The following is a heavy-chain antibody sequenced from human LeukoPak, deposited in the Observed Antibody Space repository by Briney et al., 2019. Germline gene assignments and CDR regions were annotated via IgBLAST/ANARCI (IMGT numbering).Heavy chain of an antibody. CDR3: ARDRGPIYCSGGSWYSGFDY. D-gene: IGHD2-15*01. V-gene: IGHV1-2*02. CDR2: INPNSGGT. CDR1: GYTFTGYY. J-gene: IGHJ4*02. Sequence: WASVKVSCKASGYTFTGYYMHWVRQAPGQGLEWMGWINPNSGGTNYAQKFQGRVTMTRDTSISTAYMELSRLRSDDTAVYYCARDRGPIYCSGGSWYSGFDYWGQGPVVTVSS.